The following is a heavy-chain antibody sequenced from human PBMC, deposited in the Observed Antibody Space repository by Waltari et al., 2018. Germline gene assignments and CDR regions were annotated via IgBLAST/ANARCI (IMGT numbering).Heavy chain of an antibody. CDR2: SWDGGVYT. V-gene: IGHV3-23*04. J-gene: IGHJ4*02. CDR3: AKGFEDLLPFDH. CDR1: GFTSFNYF. Sequence: EVQLVESGGTSVQPGGSLRLSCAASGFTSFNYFISWVRQAPGKGLEWISASWDGGVYTYYADSVKGRFTISRDSSKNTIYLQMNSLRVEDTALYYCAKGFEDLLPFDHWGQGTLVTVST. D-gene: IGHD2-21*01.